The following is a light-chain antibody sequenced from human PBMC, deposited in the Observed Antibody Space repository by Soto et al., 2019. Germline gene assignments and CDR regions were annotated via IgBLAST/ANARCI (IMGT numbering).Light chain of an antibody. CDR1: SSDVGGYDH. J-gene: IGLJ2*01. Sequence: QSVLTQPASVSGSPGQSITISCSGTSSDVGGYDHVSWYQHHPGEAPKLMIYEVSYRPSGVSTRFSGSKSGNTASLTISGLQAEDEVDYSCSSYTSSSTGGLFGGGTKLPVL. CDR2: EVS. CDR3: SSYTSSSTGGL. V-gene: IGLV2-14*01.